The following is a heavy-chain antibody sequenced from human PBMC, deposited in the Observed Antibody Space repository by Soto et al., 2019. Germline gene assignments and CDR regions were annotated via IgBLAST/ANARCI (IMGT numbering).Heavy chain of an antibody. D-gene: IGHD3-3*01. V-gene: IGHV5-51*01. CDR2: IYPGDSDT. J-gene: IGHJ6*02. CDR3: ARILPGDYDFWSGSYGMDV. CDR1: GYSFTSYW. Sequence: GESLKISCKGSGYSFTSYWIGWVRQMPGKGLEWMGIIYPGDSDTRYSPSFQGQVTISADKSISTAYLQWSSLKASDTAMYYCARILPGDYDFWSGSYGMDVWGQGTTVTVSS.